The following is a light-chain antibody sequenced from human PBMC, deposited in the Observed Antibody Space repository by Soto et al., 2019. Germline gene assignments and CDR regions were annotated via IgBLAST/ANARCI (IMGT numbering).Light chain of an antibody. J-gene: IGKJ1*01. V-gene: IGKV3-20*01. CDR1: QSVSSSY. CDR3: PQYGSSPRT. Sequence: EIVLTQSPGTLSLSPGERATLSCRASQSVSSSYLAWYQQKPGQAPRLLIYGASSRATGIPDRFSGSGSGTDFTLTISRLELEDFAVYYCPQYGSSPRTFGQGTKVEIK. CDR2: GAS.